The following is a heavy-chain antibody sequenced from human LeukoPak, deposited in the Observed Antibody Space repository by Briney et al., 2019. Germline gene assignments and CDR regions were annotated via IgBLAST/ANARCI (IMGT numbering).Heavy chain of an antibody. CDR2: ISGSGGST. CDR1: GFTFSSYA. Sequence: GGSLRLSCAASGFTFSSYAMSWVRQAPGKGLEWVSDISGSGGSTYYADSVKGRFTISRDNSKNTLYLQMNSLRAEDTAVYYCAKQLYYYDSSGYCPGMSLDSWGQGTLVTVSS. D-gene: IGHD3-22*01. J-gene: IGHJ5*01. CDR3: AKQLYYYDSSGYCPGMSLDS. V-gene: IGHV3-23*01.